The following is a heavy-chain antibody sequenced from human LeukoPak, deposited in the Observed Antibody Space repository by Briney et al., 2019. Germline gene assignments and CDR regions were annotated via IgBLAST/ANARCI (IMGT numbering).Heavy chain of an antibody. J-gene: IGHJ4*02. CDR3: ARNSGYYDILTGYQPPYYFDH. CDR1: GFTVSSNY. D-gene: IGHD3-9*01. Sequence: GGSLRLSCAASGFTVSSNYMSWVRQAPGKGLEWVSVIYSGGSTYYADSVKGRFTISRDNSKNTLYLQMNSLRAEDTAVYYCARNSGYYDILTGYQPPYYFDHWGQGTLVTVSS. CDR2: IYSGGST. V-gene: IGHV3-53*01.